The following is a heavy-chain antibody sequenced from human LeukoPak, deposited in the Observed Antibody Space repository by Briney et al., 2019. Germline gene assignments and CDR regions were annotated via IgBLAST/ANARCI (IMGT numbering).Heavy chain of an antibody. V-gene: IGHV3-48*02. CDR1: GFTFSSYS. CDR2: ISSSSTI. J-gene: IGHJ4*02. Sequence: PGGSLRLSCAASGFTFSSYSINWVRQAPGKGLEWVSYISSSSTISYADSVKGRFTISRDNANNSLYPQMNSLRDEDTAVYYCARGGTSSSLAYWGQGTLVTVSS. CDR3: ARGGTSSSLAY. D-gene: IGHD4-23*01.